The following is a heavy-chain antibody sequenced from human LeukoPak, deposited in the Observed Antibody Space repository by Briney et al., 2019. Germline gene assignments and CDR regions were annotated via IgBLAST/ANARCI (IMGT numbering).Heavy chain of an antibody. Sequence: SETLSLTCTVSGYSISTGYYWDWIRQPPGKGLEWIGTFYHGGSTYYNPSLKSRVTISVDTSKNQFSLNLTSVTAADTAVYYCARDRSTYLDYWGQGTLVTVSS. CDR1: GYSISTGYY. V-gene: IGHV4-38-2*02. CDR2: FYHGGST. J-gene: IGHJ4*02. CDR3: ARDRSTYLDY.